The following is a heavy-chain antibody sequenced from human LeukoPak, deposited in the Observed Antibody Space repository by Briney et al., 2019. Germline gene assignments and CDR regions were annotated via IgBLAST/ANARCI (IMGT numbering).Heavy chain of an antibody. CDR1: GGTFSSYA. Sequence: SVKVSCKASGGTFSSYAISWVRQAPGQGLEWMGGIIPIFGTANYAQKFQGRVTITTDESTSTAYMELSSLRSEDTAVYYCARTYYYDSSGYYQNLFFDYWGQGTLVTVSS. J-gene: IGHJ4*02. CDR2: IIPIFGTA. D-gene: IGHD3-22*01. CDR3: ARTYYYDSSGYYQNLFFDY. V-gene: IGHV1-69*05.